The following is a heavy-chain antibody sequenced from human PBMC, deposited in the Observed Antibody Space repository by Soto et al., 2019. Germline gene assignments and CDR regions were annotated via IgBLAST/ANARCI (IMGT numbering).Heavy chain of an antibody. D-gene: IGHD1-1*01. CDR2: ISYDGSNK. J-gene: IGHJ6*02. Sequence: QVQLVESGGGVVQPGRSLRLSCAASGFTFSSYAMHWVRQAPGKGLEWVAVISYDGSNKYYADSVKGRFTISRDNSKNTLYLQMNSLRAEDTAVYYCARDHTTGTNPPIGFYYGMDVWGHGTTVTVSS. CDR3: ARDHTTGTNPPIGFYYGMDV. V-gene: IGHV3-30-3*01. CDR1: GFTFSSYA.